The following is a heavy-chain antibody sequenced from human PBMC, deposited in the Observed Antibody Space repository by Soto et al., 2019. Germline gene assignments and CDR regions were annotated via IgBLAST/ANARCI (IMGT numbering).Heavy chain of an antibody. V-gene: IGHV3-33*01. D-gene: IGHD2-15*01. CDR2: IWNDGINI. CDR3: AREDNDYYDGMDV. Sequence: GGSLRLSCAASGFTFSTYGMHWVRQAPGKGLEWVAEIWNDGINIYYADSVKGRFTISRDNSKNTLILQMNSLTAEDTAVYYCAREDNDYYDGMDVWGQGTTVTVYS. CDR1: GFTFSTYG. J-gene: IGHJ6*02.